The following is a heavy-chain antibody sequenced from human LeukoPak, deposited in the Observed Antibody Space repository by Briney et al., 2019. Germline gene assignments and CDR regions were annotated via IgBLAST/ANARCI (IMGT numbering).Heavy chain of an antibody. CDR1: GYTFTTYG. CDR3: AREEGYCSSTSCYRAAFDI. CDR2: ISGYNGDT. V-gene: IGHV1-18*04. D-gene: IGHD2-2*02. Sequence: GASVKVSCQASGYTFTTYGISWVRQAPGQGLEWMGWISGYNGDTKYAQKLQGRVTMTTDTSTSTAYMEVRSLRSDDTAVYYCAREEGYCSSTSCYRAAFDIWGQGTMVTVSS. J-gene: IGHJ3*02.